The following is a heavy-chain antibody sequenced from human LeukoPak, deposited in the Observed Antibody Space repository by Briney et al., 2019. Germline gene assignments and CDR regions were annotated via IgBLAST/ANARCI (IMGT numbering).Heavy chain of an antibody. J-gene: IGHJ4*02. D-gene: IGHD2/OR15-2a*01. Sequence: GGSLRLSCAASGNYWMHWVRQAPGKGLVWVSHINSDGSWTSYADSVKGRFTISKDNAKNTVYLQMNSLRAEDTAVYYCVSFYETYWGRETLVTVSS. CDR3: VSFYETY. CDR2: INSDGSWT. CDR1: GNYW. V-gene: IGHV3-74*01.